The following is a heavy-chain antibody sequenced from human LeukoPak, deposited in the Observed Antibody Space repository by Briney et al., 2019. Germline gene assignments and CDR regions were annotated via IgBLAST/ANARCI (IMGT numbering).Heavy chain of an antibody. CDR1: GFTFSSYA. CDR3: ARDKGWSGYYRTSNYYYYGMDV. CDR2: ISGSGNRT. J-gene: IGHJ6*02. Sequence: GGSLRLSCAASGFTFSSYAMSWVRQAPGKGLEWVSSISGSGNRTYYADSVKGRFTISRDNSKNTLYLQMNSLRAEDTAVYYCARDKGWSGYYRTSNYYYYGMDVWGQGTTVTVSS. D-gene: IGHD3-3*01. V-gene: IGHV3-23*01.